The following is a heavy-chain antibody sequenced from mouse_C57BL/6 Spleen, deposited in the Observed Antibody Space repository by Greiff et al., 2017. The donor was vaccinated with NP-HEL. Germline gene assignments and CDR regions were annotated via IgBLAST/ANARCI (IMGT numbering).Heavy chain of an antibody. Sequence: EVQRVESGGGLVKPGGSLKLSCAASGFTFSSYAMSWVRQTPEKRLEWVATISDGGSYTYYPDNVKGRFTISRDNAKNNLYLQMSHLKSEDTAMYYCARENGSSYFAMDYWGQGTSVTVSS. D-gene: IGHD1-1*01. V-gene: IGHV5-4*01. CDR3: ARENGSSYFAMDY. CDR1: GFTFSSYA. J-gene: IGHJ4*01. CDR2: ISDGGSYT.